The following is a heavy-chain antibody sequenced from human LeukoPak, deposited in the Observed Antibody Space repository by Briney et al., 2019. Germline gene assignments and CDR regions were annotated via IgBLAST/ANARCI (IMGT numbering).Heavy chain of an antibody. V-gene: IGHV3-48*02. D-gene: IGHD6-19*01. CDR3: ARDLAVDGSFDY. CDR2: ISSSSSTI. Sequence: PGGSLRLSCAASGFTLRNYNMNWVRQAPGKGLEWVSYISSSSSTIYYADSVEGRFTISRDNAKNSLYLQMNSLRDEDTAVYYCARDLAVDGSFDYWGQGTLVTVSS. J-gene: IGHJ4*02. CDR1: GFTLRNYN.